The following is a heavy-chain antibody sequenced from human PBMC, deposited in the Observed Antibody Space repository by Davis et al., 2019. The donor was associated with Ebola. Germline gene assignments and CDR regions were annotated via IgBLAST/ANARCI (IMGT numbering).Heavy chain of an antibody. Sequence: PGGSLRLSCAASGFTFSSYGMNWVRQIPGKGLEWVSAISGGGYTTDYADSVKGRFTISRDNSKTTLYLHMNSLRAEDTAIYYCAKDNYAVTIMVGAFDIWGQGTVVTVSS. J-gene: IGHJ3*02. V-gene: IGHV3-23*01. D-gene: IGHD4-17*01. CDR1: GFTFSSYG. CDR3: AKDNYAVTIMVGAFDI. CDR2: ISGGGYTT.